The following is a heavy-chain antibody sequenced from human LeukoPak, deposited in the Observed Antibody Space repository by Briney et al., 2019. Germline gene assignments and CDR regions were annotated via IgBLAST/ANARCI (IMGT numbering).Heavy chain of an antibody. D-gene: IGHD6-13*01. CDR3: ARIEQQLAPLFDY. J-gene: IGHJ4*02. V-gene: IGHV4-39*07. CDR2: GDYSGGT. CDR1: GDSFTSVTDY. Sequence: SETLSLTCTVSGDSFTSVTDYWAWIRQPPGKGLEWIASGDYSGGTYYNPSLESRVAISADMSKNQISLKLTSVTGADTAVYYCARIEQQLAPLFDYWGQGTLVTVSS.